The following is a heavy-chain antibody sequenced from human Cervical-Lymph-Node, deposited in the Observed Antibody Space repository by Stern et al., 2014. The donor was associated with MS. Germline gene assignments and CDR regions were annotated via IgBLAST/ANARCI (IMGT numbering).Heavy chain of an antibody. CDR1: GYTFTGYL. Sequence: VQLVESGAEVKKPGASVKVSCKASGYTFTGYLLHWVRQAPGQGLEWMGWINPNNGGTTYAQNLQGRVTLTRDTTISTAYMELSSLRSDDTAFYYCAREGHYYDTTGYLAHWGQGTLLTVSS. CDR3: AREGHYYDTTGYLAH. V-gene: IGHV1-2*02. D-gene: IGHD3-22*01. J-gene: IGHJ5*02. CDR2: INPNNGGT.